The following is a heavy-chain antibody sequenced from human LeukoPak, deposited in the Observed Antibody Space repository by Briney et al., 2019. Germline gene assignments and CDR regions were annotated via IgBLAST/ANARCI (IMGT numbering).Heavy chain of an antibody. Sequence: SETLSLTCAVYGGSFSVYYWSWIRQPPGKGLEWIGEINHSGSTNYNPSLKSRVTISVDTSKNQFSLKLSSVNAADTAVYYCARAPLGYIDYWGQGTLVTVSS. J-gene: IGHJ4*02. CDR3: ARAPLGYIDY. CDR2: INHSGST. CDR1: GGSFSVYY. D-gene: IGHD1-1*01. V-gene: IGHV4-34*01.